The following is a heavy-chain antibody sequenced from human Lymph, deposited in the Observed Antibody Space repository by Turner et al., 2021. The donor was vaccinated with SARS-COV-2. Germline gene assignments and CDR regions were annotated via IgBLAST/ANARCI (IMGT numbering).Heavy chain of an antibody. CDR2: MSYDGSNK. CDR1: GFTFSTYA. J-gene: IGHJ6*02. CDR3: ARYGSGGYFYYGLDV. V-gene: IGHV3-30*04. Sequence: QVQLLESGGGVVQPGRSLRLSCAASGFTFSTYAIPWVRQAAGKGLEWVAVMSYDGSNKYYADSVKGRFTISRDNSKNTLYLQMNSLRAEDTAVYYCARYGSGGYFYYGLDVWGQGTTVTVSS. D-gene: IGHD3-10*01.